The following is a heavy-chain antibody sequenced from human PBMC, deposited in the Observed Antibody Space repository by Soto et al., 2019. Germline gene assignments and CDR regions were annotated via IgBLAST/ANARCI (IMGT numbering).Heavy chain of an antibody. CDR1: GFTFSSYG. D-gene: IGHD4-4*01. J-gene: IGHJ4*02. CDR3: ARAWPTVTEEEYYFDY. CDR2: IWYDGSNK. Sequence: QVQLVESGGGVVQPGRSLRLSCAASGFTFSSYGMHWVRQAPGKGLEWVAVIWYDGSNKYYADSVKGRFTISRDNSKNTLYLPLNSLRAEDTAVYYCARAWPTVTEEEYYFDYWGQGTLVTVSS. V-gene: IGHV3-33*01.